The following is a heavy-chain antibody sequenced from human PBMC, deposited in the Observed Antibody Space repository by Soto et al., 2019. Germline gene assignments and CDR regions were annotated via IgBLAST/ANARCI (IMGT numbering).Heavy chain of an antibody. CDR3: ARSVIDYDSSGYFDY. CDR1: GFTFSSYS. Sequence: GGSLRLSCAASGFTFSSYSMNWVRQAPGKGLEWVSSISSSSSYIYYADSVKGRFTISRDNAKNSLYLQMNSLRAEDTAVYYCARSVIDYDSSGYFDYWGQGTLVTVSS. V-gene: IGHV3-21*01. CDR2: ISSSSSYI. D-gene: IGHD3-22*01. J-gene: IGHJ4*02.